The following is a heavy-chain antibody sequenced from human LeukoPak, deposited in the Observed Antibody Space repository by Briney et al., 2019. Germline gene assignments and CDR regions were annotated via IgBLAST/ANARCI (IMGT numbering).Heavy chain of an antibody. J-gene: IGHJ4*02. Sequence: PGRSQRLSCAASGFTFSSYGIHWVRQAPGKGLEWVAVIWYDGSKKYYADSVKGRFTISRDNSKNTLYLQMNSLRAEDTAVYYCARAPGYCSGGSCYSLLDYWGQGTLVTVSS. CDR3: ARAPGYCSGGSCYSLLDY. CDR2: IWYDGSKK. V-gene: IGHV3-33*01. D-gene: IGHD2-15*01. CDR1: GFTFSSYG.